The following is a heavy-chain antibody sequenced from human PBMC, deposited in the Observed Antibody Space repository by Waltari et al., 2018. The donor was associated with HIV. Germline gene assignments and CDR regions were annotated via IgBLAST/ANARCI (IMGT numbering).Heavy chain of an antibody. CDR1: GFSLSNARVG. V-gene: IGHV2-26*01. CDR3: ARTNSIYDSGWFFDF. D-gene: IGHD6-19*01. CDR2: IFSDDEK. Sequence: QVTLNESGPVLVKPTETLTLTYTVSGFSLSNARVGVSWIRQPPGKALEWLAHIFSDDEKFYSTSLKTRLAISKDTLKSQVVLTMTNMDPVDTATYFCARTNSIYDSGWFFDFWGQGALVTVSS. J-gene: IGHJ4*02.